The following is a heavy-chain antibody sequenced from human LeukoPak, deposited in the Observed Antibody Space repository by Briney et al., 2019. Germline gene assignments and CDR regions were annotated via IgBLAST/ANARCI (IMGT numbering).Heavy chain of an antibody. J-gene: IGHJ4*02. CDR3: AKALFVGTVTHVGFDY. Sequence: PGGSLRLSCAASGFTFSSYAMSWVRQAPGKGLEWLSAFSGSGGSTYYADSVKGRFTISRDNSKNTLYLQMNSLRAEDTAVYYCAKALFVGTVTHVGFDYWGQGTLVTVSS. CDR2: FSGSGGST. CDR1: GFTFSSYA. V-gene: IGHV3-23*01. D-gene: IGHD4-17*01.